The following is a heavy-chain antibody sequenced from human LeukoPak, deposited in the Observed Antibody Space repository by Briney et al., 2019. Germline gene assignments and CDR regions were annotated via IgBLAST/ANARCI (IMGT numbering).Heavy chain of an antibody. CDR1: GFTFYKAW. J-gene: IGHJ4*02. Sequence: GGSLRLSCAASGFTFYKAWMSGVRQAPGKGLEWVARINSKTEGGTPDYAAPVKDKFTISRDDSKNTLYVEMNSLRTEDTAVCYCSQNVWSCHYSQSEYWGQGTLVTVSS. CDR3: SQNVWSCHYSQSEY. CDR2: INSKTEGGTP. D-gene: IGHD3-3*01. V-gene: IGHV3-15*01.